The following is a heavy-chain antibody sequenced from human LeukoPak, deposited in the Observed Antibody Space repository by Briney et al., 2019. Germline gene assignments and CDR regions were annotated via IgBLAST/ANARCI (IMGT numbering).Heavy chain of an antibody. V-gene: IGHV3-21*01. CDR2: ISSSSSYI. Sequence: GSPRTFCCASGFNFSSHYHNWGRQASREGPVWVSSISSSSSYIYYADSVKGRFTISRDNAKNSLYLQMNSLRAEDTAVYYCARDYGSGSPSDYWGQGTLVTDSS. CDR3: ARDYGSGSPSDY. CDR1: GFNFSSHY. J-gene: IGHJ4*02. D-gene: IGHD3-10*01.